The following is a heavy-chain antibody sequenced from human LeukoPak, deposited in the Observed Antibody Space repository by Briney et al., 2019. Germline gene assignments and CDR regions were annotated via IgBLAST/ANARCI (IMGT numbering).Heavy chain of an antibody. V-gene: IGHV1-2*02. J-gene: IGHJ6*03. CDR2: INPGSGDT. CDR1: GYTFTGYF. CDR3: SRGVVVAAVPTDV. D-gene: IGHD2-15*01. Sequence: ASVKLSCKASGYTFTGYFMPWARQAPGQGLEWMGWINPGSGDTTYAQKFQRRVTMTRDTTIRTAHMELSRLRSDDPAVYYCSRGVVVAAVPTDVWGKGTTVTVS.